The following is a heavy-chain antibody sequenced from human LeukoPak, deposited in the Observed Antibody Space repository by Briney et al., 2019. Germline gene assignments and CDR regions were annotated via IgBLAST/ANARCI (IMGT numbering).Heavy chain of an antibody. CDR2: IKHDGREE. CDR1: GFPFGTYW. Sequence: GGSLRLSCEGSGFPFGTYWMAWVRQAPGKGLEWVASIKHDGREEHYVDSIKGRFTISRDNGKNSVYLQMNNLRVEDTAMYYCSREFHPWDQGTLVIVSS. V-gene: IGHV3-7*01. J-gene: IGHJ5*02. CDR3: SREFHP.